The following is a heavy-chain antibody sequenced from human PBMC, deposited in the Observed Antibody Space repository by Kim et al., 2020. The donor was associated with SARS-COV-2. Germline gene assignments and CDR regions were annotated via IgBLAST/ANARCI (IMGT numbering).Heavy chain of an antibody. CDR2: IISDGGST. D-gene: IGHD4-4*01. CDR3: GSGGYSNKQTAVDY. Sequence: GGSLRLSCAASGFTFSSYWMHWVRQAPGKGLVWVSRIISDGGSTTYADSVKGRFTISRDNAKNTLYLQMNSLSAEDTAVYYCGSGGYSNKQTAVDYWGQGTLFT. V-gene: IGHV3-74*01. J-gene: IGHJ4*02. CDR1: GFTFSSYW.